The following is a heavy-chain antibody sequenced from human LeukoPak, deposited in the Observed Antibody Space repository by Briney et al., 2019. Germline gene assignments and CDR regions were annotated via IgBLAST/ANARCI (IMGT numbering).Heavy chain of an antibody. V-gene: IGHV3-23*01. CDR3: AKDTGVFYDSSGYYGYFDY. J-gene: IGHJ4*02. D-gene: IGHD3-22*01. CDR1: GFTFSSYA. Sequence: GGSLRLSCAASGFTFSSYAMSWVRQAPGKGLEWVSAISGSGGSTYYADSVKGRFTISRDNSKNTLYLQMNSLRAEDTAVYYCAKDTGVFYDSSGYYGYFDYWSQGTLVTVSS. CDR2: ISGSGGST.